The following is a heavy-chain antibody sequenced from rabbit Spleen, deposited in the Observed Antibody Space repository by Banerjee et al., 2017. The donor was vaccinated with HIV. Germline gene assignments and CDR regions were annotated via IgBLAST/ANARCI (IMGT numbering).Heavy chain of an antibody. CDR1: GFSFSTDYY. D-gene: IGHD2-1*01. Sequence: QQQLVESGGGLVQPEGFLTLTCKASGFSFSTDYYMCWVRQAPGKGLECIACFYGGVIGSTWYASWAKGRFTISKTSSTTVTLQMTSLTAADTATYFCARGSATMTMVITGFYFDLWGQGTLVTVS. CDR3: ARGSATMTMVITGFYFDL. J-gene: IGHJ4*01. CDR2: FYGGVIGST. V-gene: IGHV1S45*01.